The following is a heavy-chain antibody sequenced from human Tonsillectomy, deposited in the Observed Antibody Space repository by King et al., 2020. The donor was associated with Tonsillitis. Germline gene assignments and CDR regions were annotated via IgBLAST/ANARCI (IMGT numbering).Heavy chain of an antibody. CDR3: ARGISGSYYS. CDR2: ISTIGSTT. D-gene: IGHD1-26*01. Sequence: QLVQSGGGLVKPGGSLRLSCAASGFTFRDYYMSWIRQAPGKGLEWVSYISTIGSTTSYADSVKGRFTISRDNAKNSLYLQMNSLGAEDTALYYCARGISGSYYSWGQGTLVTVSS. V-gene: IGHV3-11*01. CDR1: GFTFRDYY. J-gene: IGHJ5*02.